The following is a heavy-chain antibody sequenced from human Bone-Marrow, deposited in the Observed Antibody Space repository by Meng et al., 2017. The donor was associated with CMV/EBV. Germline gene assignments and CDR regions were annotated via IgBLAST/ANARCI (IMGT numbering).Heavy chain of an antibody. CDR3: ARRPQRWLQLGVGFDY. J-gene: IGHJ4*02. V-gene: IGHV5-51*01. D-gene: IGHD5-24*01. CDR2: IYPGDSDT. CDR1: GFIFDSYW. Sequence: GESLKISCKVSGFIFDSYWIVWVRQIPGKGLEWMGIIYPGDSDTRYSPSFQGQVTISADKSISTAYLQWSSLKASDTAMYYCARRPQRWLQLGVGFDYWGQGTLVTVSS.